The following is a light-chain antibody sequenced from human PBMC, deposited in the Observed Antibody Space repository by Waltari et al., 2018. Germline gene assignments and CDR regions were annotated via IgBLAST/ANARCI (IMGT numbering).Light chain of an antibody. CDR2: KDS. J-gene: IGLJ1*01. V-gene: IGLV3-25*03. CDR3: QSADSSGTYV. Sequence: SYELTQPPSVSVSPGQTARITCPGDALPKQYVYWYQQKPGQAPVLVIYKDSERPSGIPERFSGSSSGTTVTLTISGVQAEDEADYYCQSADSSGTYVFGTGTKVTVL. CDR1: ALPKQY.